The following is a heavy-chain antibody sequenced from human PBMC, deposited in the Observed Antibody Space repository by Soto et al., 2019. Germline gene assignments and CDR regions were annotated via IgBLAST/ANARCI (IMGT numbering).Heavy chain of an antibody. V-gene: IGHV1-2*04. Sequence: GASVKVSFKASGYTFTGYYMHWVRQAPGQGLEWMGWINPNSGGTNYAQKFQGWVTMTRDTSISTAYMELSRLRSDDTAVYYCARGSTGDYYYYGMDVWGQGTTVTVSS. D-gene: IGHD2-8*02. CDR3: ARGSTGDYYYYGMDV. CDR2: INPNSGGT. CDR1: GYTFTGYY. J-gene: IGHJ6*02.